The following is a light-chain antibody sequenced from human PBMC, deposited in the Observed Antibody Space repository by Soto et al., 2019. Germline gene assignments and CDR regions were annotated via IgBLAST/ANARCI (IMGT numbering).Light chain of an antibody. CDR1: STNIGAGYD. CDR2: GST. Sequence: QSVLTQPPSVSGAPGQRVTLSCTGSSTNIGAGYDVQWYQQFPGKAPKLLISGSTNRRSGVPDRFSGSESGTSASLTITGLQSEDEADYYCAAWDDSLNGYVFGTGTKLTVL. V-gene: IGLV1-40*01. CDR3: AAWDDSLNGYV. J-gene: IGLJ1*01.